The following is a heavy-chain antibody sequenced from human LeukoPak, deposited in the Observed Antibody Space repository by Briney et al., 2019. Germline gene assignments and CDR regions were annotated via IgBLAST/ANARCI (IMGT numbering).Heavy chain of an antibody. Sequence: SETLSLTCAVYGGSFSGYYWSWIRQPPGKGLEWIGEINHSGSTNYNPSLKSRVTISVDTSKNQFSLKLSSVTAADTAVYYCARDLSYGGNPESGSWGQGTLVTVSS. CDR3: ARDLSYGGNPESGS. D-gene: IGHD4-17*01. J-gene: IGHJ5*02. CDR2: INHSGST. CDR1: GGSFSGYY. V-gene: IGHV4-34*01.